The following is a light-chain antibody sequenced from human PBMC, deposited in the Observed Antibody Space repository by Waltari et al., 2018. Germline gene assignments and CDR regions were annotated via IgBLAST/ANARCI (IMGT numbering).Light chain of an antibody. J-gene: IGKJ4*01. CDR2: GAS. CDR3: QQYSNWPLT. CDR1: QRVSSS. V-gene: IGKV3-15*01. Sequence: EIVFTQSPATLSLSPGERATLSCRASQRVSSSLSWYQQKPGQPPRLLIYGASSTASGIPDRFSGSGSGTDFTLTLSSLEPEDFAVYYCQQYSNWPLTFGGGTKVEIK.